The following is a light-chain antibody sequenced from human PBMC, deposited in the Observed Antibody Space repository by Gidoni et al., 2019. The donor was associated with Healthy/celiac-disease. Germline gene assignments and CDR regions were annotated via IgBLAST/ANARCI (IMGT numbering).Light chain of an antibody. V-gene: IGKV1-9*01. J-gene: IGKJ2*01. CDR1: QGISSY. CDR3: QQLNSYPRGT. Sequence: DIQLTQSPSFLSASVGDRVTTTCRASQGISSYLAWYQQKPGKAPKLLIYAASTLQSGVPSRFSGSGSGTEFTLTISSLQPEDFATYYCQQLNSYPRGTFGQGTKLEIK. CDR2: AAS.